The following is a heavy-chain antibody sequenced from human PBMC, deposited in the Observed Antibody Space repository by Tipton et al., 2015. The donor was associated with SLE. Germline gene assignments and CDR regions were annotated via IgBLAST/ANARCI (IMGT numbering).Heavy chain of an antibody. CDR3: ANGGGQVDPFDY. J-gene: IGHJ4*02. CDR2: IYYSGST. CDR1: GGSISSSSYY. Sequence: TLSLTCTVSGGSISSSSYYWGWIRQPPGKGLEWIGSIYYSGSTYYNPSLKSRVTISVDTSKNQFSLKLGSVTAADTAVYYCANGGGQVDPFDYWGQGTLVTVSS. V-gene: IGHV4-39*07. D-gene: IGHD1-26*01.